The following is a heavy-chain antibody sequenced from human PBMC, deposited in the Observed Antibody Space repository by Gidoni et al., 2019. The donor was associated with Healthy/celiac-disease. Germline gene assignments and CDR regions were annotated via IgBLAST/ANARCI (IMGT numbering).Heavy chain of an antibody. CDR3: ASPQLVPPYYGMDV. CDR1: GFTFSSYW. V-gene: IGHV3-74*01. CDR2: ISSDGSST. Sequence: EVQLVESGGGLVQPGGSLRLSCAASGFTFSSYWLHWVRHAPGKGLVWVSRISSDGSSTSYADSVKGRFTISRDNAKNTLYLQMNSLRAEDTAVYYCASPQLVPPYYGMDVWGQGTTVTVSS. J-gene: IGHJ6*02. D-gene: IGHD6-6*01.